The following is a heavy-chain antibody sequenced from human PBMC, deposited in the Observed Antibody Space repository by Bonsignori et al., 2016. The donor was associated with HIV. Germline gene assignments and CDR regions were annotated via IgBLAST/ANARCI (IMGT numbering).Heavy chain of an antibody. D-gene: IGHD1-26*01. CDR2: IYYSGST. CDR1: GGSISSYY. CDR3: ARDLNGGSYYWPDYYYYYMDV. Sequence: SETLSLTCTVSGGSISSYYWSWIRQPPGKGLEWIGYIYYSGSTNYNPSLKSRVTISVDTSKNQFSLKLSSVTAADTAVYYCARDLNGGSYYWPDYYYYYMDVWGKGTTVTVSS. V-gene: IGHV4-59*01. J-gene: IGHJ6*03.